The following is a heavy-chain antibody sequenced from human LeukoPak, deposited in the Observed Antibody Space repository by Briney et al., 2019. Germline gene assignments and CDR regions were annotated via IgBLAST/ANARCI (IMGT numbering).Heavy chain of an antibody. CDR1: GGSISNYY. Sequence: SETLSLTCTVSGGSISNYYWGWIRQPPGMGLGWIGSIYYSGSTYYNPSLKSRVTISIDMSKNQFSLKLSSVTAADTAVYYCARDGRFPPEVLPRYFDSWGQGTLVTVSS. V-gene: IGHV4-39*07. J-gene: IGHJ4*02. CDR3: ARDGRFPPEVLPRYFDS. CDR2: IYYSGST. D-gene: IGHD1-14*01.